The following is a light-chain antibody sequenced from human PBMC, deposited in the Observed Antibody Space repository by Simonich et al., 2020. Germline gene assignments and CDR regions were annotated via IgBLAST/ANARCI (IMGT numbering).Light chain of an antibody. CDR3: QQYYSTPLT. V-gene: IGKV4-1*01. Sequence: DIVMTQSPDSLAVSLGERSTINCKSSQSVLYSSNNKNYLAWYQPKPGQLPKLLIYWASTRESGVPDRFSGSGSGTDFTLTISSLQAEDVAVYYCQQYYSTPLTFGGGTKVEIK. J-gene: IGKJ4*01. CDR1: QSVLYSSNNKNY. CDR2: WAS.